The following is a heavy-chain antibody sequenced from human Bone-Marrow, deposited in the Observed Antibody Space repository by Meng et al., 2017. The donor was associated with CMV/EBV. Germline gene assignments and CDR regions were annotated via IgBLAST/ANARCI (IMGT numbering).Heavy chain of an antibody. D-gene: IGHD3-22*01. CDR1: GYTFTNYY. CDR2: FNPISGAT. Sequence: ASVKVSCKASGYTFTNYYLHWVRQAPGQGLEWMGIFNPISGATSYAQKFQGRVTLTGDTSTSTVYMELSSLRSDDTAVYYCASTYYTSSGFYGSPYEYWGQGTLVTVSS. CDR3: ASTYYTSSGFYGSPYEY. J-gene: IGHJ4*02. V-gene: IGHV1-46*01.